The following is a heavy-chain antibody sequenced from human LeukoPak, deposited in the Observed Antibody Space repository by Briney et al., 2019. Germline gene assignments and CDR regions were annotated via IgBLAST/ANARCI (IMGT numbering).Heavy chain of an antibody. CDR3: AKGAYDYIEIAYFDY. D-gene: IGHD5-12*01. J-gene: IGHJ4*02. CDR1: GFDFSSYA. V-gene: IGHV3-30*04. Sequence: GRSLRLSCATSGFDFSSYAMYWVRRAPGKGLEWVAVISNDGSDQYYADSVKGRFTISRDKSKNTLYLQMNSLRAEDTAVYYCAKGAYDYIEIAYFDYWGQGSLVTVSS. CDR2: ISNDGSDQ.